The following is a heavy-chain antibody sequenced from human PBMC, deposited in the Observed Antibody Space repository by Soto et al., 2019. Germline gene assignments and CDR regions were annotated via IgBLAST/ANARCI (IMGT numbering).Heavy chain of an antibody. CDR3: ATNPRYHFRSGQPLLYDY. J-gene: IGHJ4*01. D-gene: IGHD3-3*01. V-gene: IGHV4-39*01. Sequence: PSETLSLTCTVSGGSISSSSYYWGWIRQPPGKGLEWIGSIYYSGSTYYNPSLKSRVTISVDTSKNQFSPKLSSATAPATPVYYCATNPRYHFRSGQPLLYDYWGHGILVTDS. CDR2: IYYSGST. CDR1: GGSISSSSYY.